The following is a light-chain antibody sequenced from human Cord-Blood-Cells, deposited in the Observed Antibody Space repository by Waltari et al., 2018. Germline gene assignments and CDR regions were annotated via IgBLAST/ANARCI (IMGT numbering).Light chain of an antibody. Sequence: QSALTKPASVSGSPGQSIPISCPGTSSDVGCYNLASWYQQHPGKAPKLMIYEGSKRPSGVSNRFSGSKSGNTASLTISGLQAEDEADYYCCSYAGSSTWVFGGGTKLTVL. J-gene: IGLJ3*02. V-gene: IGLV2-23*01. CDR3: CSYAGSSTWV. CDR2: EGS. CDR1: SSDVGCYNL.